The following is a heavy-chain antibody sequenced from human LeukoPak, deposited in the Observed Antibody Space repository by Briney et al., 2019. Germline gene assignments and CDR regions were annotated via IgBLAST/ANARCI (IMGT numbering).Heavy chain of an antibody. V-gene: IGHV4-39*07. CDR3: ARPIRN. CDR2: MYYTGTI. J-gene: IGHJ4*02. CDR1: SDSITSSSYY. Sequence: KSSETLSLTCTVSSDSITSSSYYWGWIRQPPGKGLEWIGTMYYTGTIYYNPSLKSRVTISVDTSKNQFSLSLSSVTAADTAVYCCARPIRNWGQGTLVILSS.